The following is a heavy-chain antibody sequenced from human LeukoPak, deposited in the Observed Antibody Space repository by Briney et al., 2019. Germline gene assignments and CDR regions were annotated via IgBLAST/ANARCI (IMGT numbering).Heavy chain of an antibody. CDR2: IIPIFGTA. D-gene: IGHD3-10*01. V-gene: IGHV1-69*13. Sequence: ASVKVSCKASGGTFSSYAISWVRQAPGQGLEWMGGIIPIFGTANYAQKFRGRVTITADESTSTAYMELSSLRSEDTAVYYCARGSNELSGSYYYYYYGMDVWGQGTTVTVSS. CDR1: GGTFSSYA. CDR3: ARGSNELSGSYYYYYYGMDV. J-gene: IGHJ6*02.